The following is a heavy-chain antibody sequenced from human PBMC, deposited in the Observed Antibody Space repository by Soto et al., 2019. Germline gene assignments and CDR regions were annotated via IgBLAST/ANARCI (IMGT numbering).Heavy chain of an antibody. Sequence: ASVWVSCKVSGYTFTGYYLHWARQAPGQGLEWMGWINPDNGAANYAQQFQGRVTMTRDTYISTVYLEFSSLRSDDTAVYFCARGEDYRLLFHYLDYLSQGALVTVSS. V-gene: IGHV1-2*02. CDR2: INPDNGAA. CDR3: ARGEDYRLLFHYLDY. J-gene: IGHJ4*02. D-gene: IGHD3-16*01. CDR1: GYTFTGYY.